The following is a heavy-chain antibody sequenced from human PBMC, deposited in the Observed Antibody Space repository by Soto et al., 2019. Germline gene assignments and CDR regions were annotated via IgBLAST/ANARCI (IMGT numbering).Heavy chain of an antibody. V-gene: IGHV4-59*01. J-gene: IGHJ4*02. CDR3: ARVTHNIVATTFDY. D-gene: IGHD5-12*01. Sequence: QVQLQESGPGLVKPSETLSLTCTVSGGSISSYYWSWIRQPPGKGLEWIGYIYYSGSTNYNPSLKSRVTISVDTSKNQFSLKLSSVTAADTAVYYCARVTHNIVATTFDYWGQGTLVTVSS. CDR1: GGSISSYY. CDR2: IYYSGST.